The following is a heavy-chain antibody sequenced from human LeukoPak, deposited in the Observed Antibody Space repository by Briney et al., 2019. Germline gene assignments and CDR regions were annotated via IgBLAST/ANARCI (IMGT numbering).Heavy chain of an antibody. CDR1: GGSISSYY. CDR3: GRAGPGAFFDH. J-gene: IGHJ4*02. CDR2: IYSGSS. D-gene: IGHD2-2*01. V-gene: IGHV4-59*01. Sequence: SETPSLTCTVSGGSISSYYWSWIRQPPGKGLEWIGCIYSGSSSYNPSLQSRVTISVDTSMNQFSLKLTSMTAADTAVYYCGRAGPGAFFDHWGRGALVPVSS.